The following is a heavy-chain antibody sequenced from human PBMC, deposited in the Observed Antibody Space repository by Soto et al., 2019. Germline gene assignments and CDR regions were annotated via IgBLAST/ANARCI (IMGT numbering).Heavy chain of an antibody. J-gene: IGHJ4*02. D-gene: IGHD4-17*01. Sequence: QVQLQESGPGLVKPSETLSLTCTVSGGSISTYYWDWLRQSPEKGLEWIGYSHYSGNTNYHPSLRGRVTISLDTSRNQFSLILSAVTAADTATYYCARHTLTVRSGFDNWGQGALVTVSS. CDR3: ARHTLTVRSGFDN. CDR2: SHYSGNT. V-gene: IGHV4-59*12. CDR1: GGSISTYY.